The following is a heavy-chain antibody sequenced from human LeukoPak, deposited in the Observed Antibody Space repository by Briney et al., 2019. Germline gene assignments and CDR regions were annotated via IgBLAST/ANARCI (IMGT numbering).Heavy chain of an antibody. J-gene: IGHJ4*02. V-gene: IGHV3-49*04. CDR1: GFTFGDYA. CDR3: TRATVTTFDY. D-gene: IGHD4-17*01. CDR2: IRSKAYGGTT. Sequence: PRGSLRLSCTASGFTFGDYAMSWVRQAPGKGLEWVGFIRSKAYGGTTEYAASVKGRFTISRDDSKSIAYLQMNSLKTEDTAVYYCTRATVTTFDYWGQGTLVTVSS.